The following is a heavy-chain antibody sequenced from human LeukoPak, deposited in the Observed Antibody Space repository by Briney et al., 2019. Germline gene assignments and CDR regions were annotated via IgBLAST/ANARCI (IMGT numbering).Heavy chain of an antibody. J-gene: IGHJ4*02. CDR2: INHSGST. D-gene: IGHD3-10*01. CDR1: GGSFSGYY. CDR3: ARGIGYYYGSGSYYPWFDY. V-gene: IGHV4-34*01. Sequence: PSETLSLTCAVYGGSFSGYYWSWIRQPPGKGLEWIGEINHSGSTNYNPSLKSRVTISVDTSKNQFSLKLSPVTAADTAVYYCARGIGYYYGSGSYYPWFDYWGQGTLVTVSS.